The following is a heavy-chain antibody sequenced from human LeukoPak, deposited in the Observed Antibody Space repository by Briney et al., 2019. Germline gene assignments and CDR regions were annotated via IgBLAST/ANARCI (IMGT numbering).Heavy chain of an antibody. CDR3: AREERVYYYYYGMDV. Sequence: GRSLRLSCAASGFTFSSYAMHWVRQAPGKGLEWVAVMSYDGSNKYYADSVKGRFTISRDNSKNTLYLQMNSLRAEDTAVYYCAREERVYYYYYGMDVWGQGTTVTVSS. J-gene: IGHJ6*02. CDR2: MSYDGSNK. V-gene: IGHV3-30-3*01. D-gene: IGHD6-25*01. CDR1: GFTFSSYA.